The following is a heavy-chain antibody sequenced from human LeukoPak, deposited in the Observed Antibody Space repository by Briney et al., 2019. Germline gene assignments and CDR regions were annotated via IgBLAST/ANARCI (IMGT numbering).Heavy chain of an antibody. V-gene: IGHV3-53*01. Sequence: TGGSLRLSCAASGFSVSSNFMSWVRQAPGEGLEWVSFIYSGGSTYYADSVKGRFTISRDNSKNTLYLQMNSLRAEDTAVYYCAKCGTTCYANAFYIWGQGTMVTVSS. CDR2: IYSGGST. D-gene: IGHD2-2*01. J-gene: IGHJ3*02. CDR3: AKCGTTCYANAFYI. CDR1: GFSVSSNF.